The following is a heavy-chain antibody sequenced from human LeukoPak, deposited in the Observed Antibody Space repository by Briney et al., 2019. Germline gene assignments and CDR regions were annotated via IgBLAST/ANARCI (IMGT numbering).Heavy chain of an antibody. CDR1: EFTFSSYA. CDR2: ISDSGVNT. Sequence: GGSLRLSCAASEFTFSSYAMSWVRQAPGKGLEWVSAISDSGVNTYYADSVKGRFTISRDNAKNSLYLQMNSLRAEDTAVYYCARDRDVLMVYAPGGMDVWGQGTTVTVSS. D-gene: IGHD2-8*01. CDR3: ARDRDVLMVYAPGGMDV. V-gene: IGHV3-23*01. J-gene: IGHJ6*02.